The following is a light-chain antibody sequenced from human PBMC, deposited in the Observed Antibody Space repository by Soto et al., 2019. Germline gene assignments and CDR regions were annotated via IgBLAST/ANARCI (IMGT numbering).Light chain of an antibody. CDR3: QQYGSSPPRYT. CDR2: DAS. CDR1: QSVNRN. V-gene: IGKV3-11*01. Sequence: EIVLTQSPATLSLSPGERVTLSCRATQSVNRNLAWYQQKPGQAPRLLIYDASNRATGIPARFTGSGSGTEFTLTINSLEPEDFAVYYCQQYGSSPPRYTFGQGTKLEIK. J-gene: IGKJ2*01.